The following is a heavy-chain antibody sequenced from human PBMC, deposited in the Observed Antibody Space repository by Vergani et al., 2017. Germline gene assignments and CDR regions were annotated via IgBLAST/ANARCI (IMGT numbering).Heavy chain of an antibody. Sequence: QVQLVQSGAEVKKPGSSVKVSCKASGGTFSSYAISWVRQAPGQGLEWMGRIIPILGTANYAQKFQGRVTITADESTSKAYMELSSLRSEDTAVYYCARSQTYYYDSSGYRIDYWGQGTLVTVSS. CDR2: IIPILGTA. CDR3: ARSQTYYYDSSGYRIDY. CDR1: GGTFSSYA. V-gene: IGHV1-69*11. J-gene: IGHJ4*02. D-gene: IGHD3-22*01.